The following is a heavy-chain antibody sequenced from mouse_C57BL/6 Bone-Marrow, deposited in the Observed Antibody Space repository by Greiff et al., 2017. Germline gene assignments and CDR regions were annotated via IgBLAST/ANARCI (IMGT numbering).Heavy chain of an antibody. D-gene: IGHD1-1*01. Sequence: EVQVVESGGGLVKPGGSLKLSCAASGFTFSDYGMHWVRQAPEKGLEWVAYISSGCSTIYYADTVKGRFTISSDNAKNTLFLQMTSLRSEDTAMYYCARTLYGSTLYYFDYWGQGTTLTVSS. CDR3: ARTLYGSTLYYFDY. CDR2: ISSGCSTI. J-gene: IGHJ2*01. V-gene: IGHV5-17*01. CDR1: GFTFSDYG.